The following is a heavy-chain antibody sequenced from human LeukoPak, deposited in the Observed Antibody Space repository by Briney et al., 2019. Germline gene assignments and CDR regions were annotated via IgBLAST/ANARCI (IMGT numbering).Heavy chain of an antibody. CDR3: AKGGDSSGYYDAFDI. J-gene: IGHJ3*02. CDR1: GFTFSSYG. CDR2: ISYDGSNK. D-gene: IGHD3-22*01. Sequence: GGSLRLSCAASGFTFSSYGMHWVRQAPGKGLEWVAVISYDGSNKYYADSVKGRFTISRDNSKNTLYLQMNSLRAEDTAVYYCAKGGDSSGYYDAFDIWGQGTMVTVSS. V-gene: IGHV3-30*18.